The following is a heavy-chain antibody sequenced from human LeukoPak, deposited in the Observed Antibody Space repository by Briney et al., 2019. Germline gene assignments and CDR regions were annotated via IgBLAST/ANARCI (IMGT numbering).Heavy chain of an antibody. CDR1: GFTVSSNY. V-gene: IGHV3-53*01. CDR2: INSDGST. Sequence: GGSLRLSCAASGFTVSSNYMSWVRQAPGKGLQWVSLINSDGSTYYTDSVRGRFTISRDTSKNTLYLQMHNLRPEDTAVYYCASDRIEVDAFDIWGQGTMVTVSS. J-gene: IGHJ3*02. CDR3: ASDRIEVDAFDI. D-gene: IGHD2-15*01.